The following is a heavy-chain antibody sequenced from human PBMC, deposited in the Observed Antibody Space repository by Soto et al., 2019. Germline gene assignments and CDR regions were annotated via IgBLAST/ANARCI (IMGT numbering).Heavy chain of an antibody. CDR3: APIVVVVAAREIDY. D-gene: IGHD2-15*01. V-gene: IGHV3-53*01. Sequence: PGGSLRLSCAASGFTVSSNYMSWVRQAPGKGLEWVSVIYSGGSTYYADSVKGRFTISRDNSKNTLYLQMNSLRAEDTAVYYCAPIVVVVAAREIDYWGQGTLVTVSS. J-gene: IGHJ4*02. CDR1: GFTVSSNY. CDR2: IYSGGST.